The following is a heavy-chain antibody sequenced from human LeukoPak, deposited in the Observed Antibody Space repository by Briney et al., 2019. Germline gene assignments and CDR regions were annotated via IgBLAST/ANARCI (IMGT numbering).Heavy chain of an antibody. D-gene: IGHD2-15*01. CDR2: MNSDGTSI. CDR3: ARSQSGVFDV. J-gene: IGHJ3*01. Sequence: PGGSLRLSCVVSGFTFTNYWMQWARQVPGKGLVWVARMNSDGTSIIHADSVKGRFTISRDNAENTLYLQMNSLRPEDTALYYCARSQSGVFDVWGQGTMVIVSS. CDR1: GFTFTNYW. V-gene: IGHV3-74*01.